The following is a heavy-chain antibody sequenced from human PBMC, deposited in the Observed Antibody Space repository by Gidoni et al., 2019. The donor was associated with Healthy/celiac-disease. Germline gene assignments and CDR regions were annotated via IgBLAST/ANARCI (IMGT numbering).Heavy chain of an antibody. V-gene: IGHV3-15*01. Sequence: EVQLVESGGGLVKPGGSLRLSCAASGFTFSNAWMSWVRQAPGKGLEWVGRIKSKTDGGTTDYAAPVKGRFTISRDDSKNTLYLQMNSLKTEDTAVYYCTTDQVGATYFDYWGQGTLVTVSS. CDR3: TTDQVGATYFDY. D-gene: IGHD1-26*01. CDR2: IKSKTDGGTT. CDR1: GFTFSNAW. J-gene: IGHJ4*02.